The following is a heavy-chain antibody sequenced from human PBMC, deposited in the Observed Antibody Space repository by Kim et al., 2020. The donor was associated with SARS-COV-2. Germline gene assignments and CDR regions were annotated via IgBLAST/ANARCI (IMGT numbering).Heavy chain of an antibody. CDR3: ASYRYYYDSSGYYFDY. V-gene: IGHV4-39*01. Sequence: SRKSRVTISVDTSKNHFSLKLSSVTAADSAVYYCASYRYYYDSSGYYFDYWGQGTLVTVSS. J-gene: IGHJ4*02. D-gene: IGHD3-22*01.